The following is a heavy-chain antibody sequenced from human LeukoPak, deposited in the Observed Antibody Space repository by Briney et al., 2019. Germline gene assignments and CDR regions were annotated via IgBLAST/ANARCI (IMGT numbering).Heavy chain of an antibody. CDR3: ARGHTIANH. J-gene: IGHJ5*02. D-gene: IGHD2-21*01. V-gene: IGHV3-33*01. CDR2: IWYDGSNK. CDR1: GFTFSSYG. Sequence: QTGGSLRLSCAASGFTFSSYGMHWVRLAPGKGLEWVAVIWYDGSNKYYADSVKGRFTISRDNSKNTLYLQMNSLRAEDTAMYYCARGHTIANHWGQGTLVTVSS.